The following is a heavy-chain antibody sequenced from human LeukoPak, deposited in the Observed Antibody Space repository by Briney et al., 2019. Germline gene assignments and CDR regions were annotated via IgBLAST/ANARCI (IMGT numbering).Heavy chain of an antibody. CDR1: GFTFSSYA. J-gene: IGHJ4*02. D-gene: IGHD3-22*01. CDR3: ARDRHYYDSSGYCYGACY. Sequence: GGSLRLSCAASGFTFSSYAMHWVRQAPDKGLEWVAVISYDGGNKYYGVSVKGRFTISRENSKNTLYLQKNSLRAEDTGVYYCARDRHYYDSSGYCYGACYWGQGTLVTVS. V-gene: IGHV3-30-3*01. CDR2: ISYDGGNK.